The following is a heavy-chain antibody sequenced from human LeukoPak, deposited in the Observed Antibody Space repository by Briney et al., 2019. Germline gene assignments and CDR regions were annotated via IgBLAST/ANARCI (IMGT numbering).Heavy chain of an antibody. Sequence: ASVKVSCKAPGGSFSRYAVNWIRQAPGQGLEWLGWMSANSGNTGYAQKFQGRVTMTRTTSISTAFMELSRLTFEDTAVYYCVRTPPKGDIDYWGQGTLVTVSS. D-gene: IGHD2-21*02. CDR1: GGSFSRYA. V-gene: IGHV1-8*01. CDR3: VRTPPKGDIDY. J-gene: IGHJ4*02. CDR2: MSANSGNT.